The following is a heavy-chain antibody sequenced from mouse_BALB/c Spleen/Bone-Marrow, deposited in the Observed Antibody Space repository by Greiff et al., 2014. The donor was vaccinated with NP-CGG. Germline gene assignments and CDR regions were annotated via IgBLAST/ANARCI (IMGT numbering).Heavy chain of an antibody. CDR2: INDGGSYT. J-gene: IGHJ4*01. D-gene: IGHD2-1*01. CDR3: ARDGNFAMDY. V-gene: IGHV5-4*02. Sequence: EVNLVESGGGLVKPGGSLKLSCAVSGFTFSDYYTYWVRQNPEKRLEWVATINDGGSYTYYPDSVKGRFTISRDNAKNNLYLQMSSLKSEDTAMYYCARDGNFAMDYWGQGTSVTVSS. CDR1: GFTFSDYY.